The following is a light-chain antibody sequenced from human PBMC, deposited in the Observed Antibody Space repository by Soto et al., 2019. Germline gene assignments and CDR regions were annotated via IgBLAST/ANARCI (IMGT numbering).Light chain of an antibody. CDR3: AAWDGTLNGYV. J-gene: IGLJ1*01. CDR1: SSNSGSNT. CDR2: NTK. V-gene: IGLV1-44*01. Sequence: QSVLTRPPSASGTPGQRVTISCSGSSSNSGSNTVNWYQQLPGTAPKLLIYNTKQRPSGVPDRFSGTQSGTSASLAISGLQSEDEADYYCAAWDGTLNGYVFGTGTRSPS.